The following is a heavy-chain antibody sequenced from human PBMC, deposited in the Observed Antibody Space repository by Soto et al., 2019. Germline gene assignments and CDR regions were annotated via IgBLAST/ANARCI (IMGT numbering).Heavy chain of an antibody. D-gene: IGHD6-19*01. CDR2: ISHTGST. V-gene: IGHV4-34*01. Sequence: QVQLQQWGAGLLKPSETLSLTCAVYGGSFRGYYWSWIRQPPGKGLEWIGEISHTGSTTYSPSLTSRVTISLDTSKNQLSLNLSSVTAADTAVYYCARGRQWLDNWGQGTLFTVSS. CDR3: ARGRQWLDN. CDR1: GGSFRGYY. J-gene: IGHJ4*02.